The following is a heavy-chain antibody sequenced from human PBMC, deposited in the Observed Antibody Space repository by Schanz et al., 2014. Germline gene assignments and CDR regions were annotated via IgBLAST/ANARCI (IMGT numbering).Heavy chain of an antibody. CDR2: ISASGGST. CDR3: AKARRKSNCSGGRCFHYSYYGMDV. CDR1: GFTFSSYA. D-gene: IGHD2-15*01. V-gene: IGHV3-23*01. J-gene: IGHJ6*02. Sequence: EGQLLESGGGLIQPGGSLRLSCAASGFTFSSYAMSWVRQAPGKGLEWVSTISASGGSTYYADSVKGRFTISRDNSKNRLNLQMNSLRAKDTAVEYCAKARRKSNCSGGRCFHYSYYGMDVWGQGTTVTVSS.